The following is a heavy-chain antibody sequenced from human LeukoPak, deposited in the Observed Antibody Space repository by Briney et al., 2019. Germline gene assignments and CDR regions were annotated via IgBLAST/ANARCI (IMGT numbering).Heavy chain of an antibody. Sequence: GASVKVSCKTSGYSFTASNIHWVRQATGQGLEWMGWIHPRRGDTNYAQKFQGRVTMTRDTSISTAYLDLSSLRSDDTAVYYCARDGDYGTGSYYRGCIDSWGQGTPVTVSP. CDR2: IHPRRGDT. V-gene: IGHV1-2*02. CDR3: ARDGDYGTGSYYRGCIDS. CDR1: GYSFTASN. J-gene: IGHJ4*02. D-gene: IGHD3-10*01.